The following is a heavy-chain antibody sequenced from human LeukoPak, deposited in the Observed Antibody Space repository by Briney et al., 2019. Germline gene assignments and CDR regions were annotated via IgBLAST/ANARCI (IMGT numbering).Heavy chain of an antibody. CDR1: GFTFSGSA. Sequence: PGGSLRLSCAASGFTFSGSAMHWVRQASGKGLEWVGRIRSKPHSYATAYAASVKGRFTISRDDSKNMAYLQMNSLRAEDTALYYCARLQYRDYGDFEYHFDYWGQGTPVTVSS. V-gene: IGHV3-73*01. D-gene: IGHD4-17*01. J-gene: IGHJ4*02. CDR3: ARLQYRDYGDFEYHFDY. CDR2: IRSKPHSYAT.